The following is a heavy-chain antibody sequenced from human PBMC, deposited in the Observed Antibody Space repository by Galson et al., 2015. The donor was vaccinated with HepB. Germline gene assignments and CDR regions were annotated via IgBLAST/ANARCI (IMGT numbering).Heavy chain of an antibody. J-gene: IGHJ5*02. Sequence: LSLTCTVSGGSISSYYWSWIRQPAGKGLEWIGRIFTSGYTNYNPSLKSRVTMSLDTSKNQFSLNLSSATAADTAVYYCARSSTGARGWFDPWGQGTLVAVSS. D-gene: IGHD7-27*01. V-gene: IGHV4-4*07. CDR3: ARSSTGARGWFDP. CDR1: GGSISSYY. CDR2: IFTSGYT.